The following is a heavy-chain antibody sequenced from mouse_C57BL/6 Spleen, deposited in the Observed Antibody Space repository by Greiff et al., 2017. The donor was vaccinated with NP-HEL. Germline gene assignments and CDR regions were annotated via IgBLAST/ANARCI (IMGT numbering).Heavy chain of an antibody. Sequence: EVKLVESGGGLVKPGGSLKLSCAASGFTFSSYAMSWVRQTPEKRLEWVATISDGGSYTYYPDNVKGRFTISRENAKNNLYLQMSHLKSEDTAMYYCARENYGSSFYAMDYWGQGTSVTVSS. CDR2: ISDGGSYT. CDR1: GFTFSSYA. CDR3: ARENYGSSFYAMDY. J-gene: IGHJ4*01. D-gene: IGHD1-1*01. V-gene: IGHV5-4*01.